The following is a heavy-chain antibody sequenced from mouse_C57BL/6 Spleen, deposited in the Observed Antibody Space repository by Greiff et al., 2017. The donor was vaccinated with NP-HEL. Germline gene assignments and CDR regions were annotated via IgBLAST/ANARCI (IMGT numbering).Heavy chain of an antibody. CDR1: GYTFTSYW. V-gene: IGHV1-50*01. J-gene: IGHJ3*01. Sequence: QVQLQQPGAELVKPGASVKLSCKASGYTFTSYWMQWVKQRPGQGLEWIGEIDPSDSYTNYNQKFKGKATLTVDTSSSTAYMQLSSLTSEDSAVYYWARRDYSWFAYWGQGTLVTVSA. CDR3: ARRDYSWFAY. D-gene: IGHD1-1*01. CDR2: IDPSDSYT.